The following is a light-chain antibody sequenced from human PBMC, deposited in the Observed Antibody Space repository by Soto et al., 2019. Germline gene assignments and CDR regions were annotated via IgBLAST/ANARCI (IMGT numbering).Light chain of an antibody. Sequence: QSALTQPPSASGSPGQSVTISCTGTSSDVGGYNYVSWYQHHPGKAPKLMIYEVNKRPSGVPDRFSGSKSGNTASLTVSGLQAEDEAEYYCSSNAGSSNVVFGGGTKLTVL. J-gene: IGLJ3*02. CDR1: SSDVGGYNY. CDR2: EVN. V-gene: IGLV2-8*01. CDR3: SSNAGSSNVV.